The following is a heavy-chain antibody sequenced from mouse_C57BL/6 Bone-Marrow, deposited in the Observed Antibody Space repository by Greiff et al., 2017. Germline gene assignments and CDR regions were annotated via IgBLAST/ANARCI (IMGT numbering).Heavy chain of an antibody. CDR2: INPNNGGT. V-gene: IGHV1-18*01. D-gene: IGHD2-2*01. Sequence: EVQLQQSGPELVKPGASVKIPCKASGYTFTDYNMDWVKQSHGQSLEWIGDINPNNGGTIYNQKFKGKATLTVDKSSSTAYMELRSLTSEDTAVYYCARFPLYGYDGGRGYYFDYWGQGTTLTVSS. J-gene: IGHJ2*01. CDR3: ARFPLYGYDGGRGYYFDY. CDR1: GYTFTDYN.